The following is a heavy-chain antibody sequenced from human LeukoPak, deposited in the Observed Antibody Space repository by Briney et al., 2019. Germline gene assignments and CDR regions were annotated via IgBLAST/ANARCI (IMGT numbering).Heavy chain of an antibody. J-gene: IGHJ4*02. CDR1: GFTFNGYW. V-gene: IGHV3-7*01. Sequence: HPGGSLRLSCAASGFTFNGYWMTWVRQAPGKGLEWVASIKQDGSEKYYVDSVKGRFTISRDNTKNSLYLQMNSLRAEDTAVYYCARRSYGSWGYWGQGTLVTVSS. CDR3: ARRSYGSWGY. D-gene: IGHD3-10*01. CDR2: IKQDGSEK.